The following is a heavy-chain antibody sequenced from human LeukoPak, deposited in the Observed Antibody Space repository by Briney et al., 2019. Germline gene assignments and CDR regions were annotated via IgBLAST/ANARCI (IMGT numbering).Heavy chain of an antibody. D-gene: IGHD3-3*01. V-gene: IGHV3-7*01. CDR1: GFTFSSYW. Sequence: GGSLRLSCAASGFTFSSYWMSWVRQAPGKGLEWVANIKQDGREKYYVDSVKGRFTICRDNAKNSLYLQMNSLRAEDTAVYYCARDQEASYYDFWSGYNPRNWFDPWGQGTLVTVSS. CDR2: IKQDGREK. J-gene: IGHJ5*02. CDR3: ARDQEASYYDFWSGYNPRNWFDP.